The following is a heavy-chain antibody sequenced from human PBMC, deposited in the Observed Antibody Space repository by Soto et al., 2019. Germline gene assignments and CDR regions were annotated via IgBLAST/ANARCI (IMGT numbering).Heavy chain of an antibody. D-gene: IGHD6-25*01. CDR3: AKDAAYYFDY. CDR2: ISWDSGSI. V-gene: IGHV3-9*01. J-gene: IGHJ4*02. Sequence: GGSLRLSCAASGFTFDNYAMHWVRQAPGKGLEWVSGISWDSGSIDYADSVRGRFTISKDNARNSLYLRMSSLRPEDTALYYCAKDAAYYFDYWGQGTLVTVSS. CDR1: GFTFDNYA.